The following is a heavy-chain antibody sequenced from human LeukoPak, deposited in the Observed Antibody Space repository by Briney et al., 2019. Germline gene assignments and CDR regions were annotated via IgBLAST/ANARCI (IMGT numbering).Heavy chain of an antibody. CDR1: GGPLSSYY. V-gene: IGHV4-4*07. J-gene: IGHJ4*02. CDR3: ARVKLSHGYSYGYNPYYFDY. D-gene: IGHD5-18*01. Sequence: SETLPLTCSVSGGPLSSYYGSSIPQPAGKGVEWIGRIYTSGSPNYNPSLKSRDTISVDTSKNQFSLKLNSVTAADTAVYYCARVKLSHGYSYGYNPYYFDYWGQGTLVTVSS. CDR2: IYTSGSP.